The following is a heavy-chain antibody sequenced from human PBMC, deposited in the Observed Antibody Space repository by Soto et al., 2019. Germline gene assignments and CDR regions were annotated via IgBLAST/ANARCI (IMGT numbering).Heavy chain of an antibody. CDR1: GGSISSSSYY. CDR3: ARHRSGGRVYYYYYYMDV. Sequence: SETLSLTCTVSGGSISSSSYYWGWIRQPPGKGLEWIGSIYYSGSTYYNPSLKSRVTISVDTSKNQFSLKLSSVTAADTAVYYCARHRSGGRVYYYYYYMDVWGKGTTVTVSS. J-gene: IGHJ6*03. V-gene: IGHV4-39*01. CDR2: IYYSGST. D-gene: IGHD6-19*01.